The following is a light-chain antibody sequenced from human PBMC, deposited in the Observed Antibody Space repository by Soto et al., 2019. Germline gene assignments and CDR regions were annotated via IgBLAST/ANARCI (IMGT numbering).Light chain of an antibody. Sequence: DIPMPQSPSTLSASVGDRVTITCRASQSISSWLAWYQQKPGKTPTLLIYKASSLESGVPSRFSGSGSGTEFTLTISSLQPDDFATYYCQQYNSYPSFGGGAKVEIK. CDR3: QQYNSYPS. J-gene: IGKJ4*01. CDR2: KAS. V-gene: IGKV1-5*03. CDR1: QSISSW.